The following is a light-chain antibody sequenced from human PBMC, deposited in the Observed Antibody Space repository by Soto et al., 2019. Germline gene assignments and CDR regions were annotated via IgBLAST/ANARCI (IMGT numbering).Light chain of an antibody. J-gene: IGLJ1*01. Sequence: QSALTQPPSASGSPGQSVTISCTGTSSDVGGYNYVSWYQQHPGKAPKLMIYEVSKRPSGVPDRFSGSKSDNTASLTVSGHQAEDEADYYCSSYAGSNNFEVFGTGTKVTVL. V-gene: IGLV2-8*01. CDR1: SSDVGGYNY. CDR2: EVS. CDR3: SSYAGSNNFEV.